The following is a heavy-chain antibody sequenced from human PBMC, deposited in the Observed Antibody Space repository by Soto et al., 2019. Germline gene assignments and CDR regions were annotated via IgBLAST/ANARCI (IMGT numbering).Heavy chain of an antibody. CDR1: GYTLTELS. D-gene: IGHD3-10*01. CDR2: FDPEDGET. V-gene: IGHV1-24*01. CDR3: ATDRHYYGSGRSLGYYGMDV. J-gene: IGHJ6*02. Sequence: ASVKVSCKVSGYTLTELSMHWVRQAPGKGLEWMGGFDPEDGETIYAQKFQGRVTMTEDTSTDTAYMELSSLRSEDTAVYYCATDRHYYGSGRSLGYYGMDVWGQGTTVTAP.